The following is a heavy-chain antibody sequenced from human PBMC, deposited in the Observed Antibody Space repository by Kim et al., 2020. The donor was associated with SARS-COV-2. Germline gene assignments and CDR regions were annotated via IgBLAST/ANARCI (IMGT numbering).Heavy chain of an antibody. CDR1: GGSVSSGSYY. CDR3: ARGGSGWDHSEYFQH. CDR2: IYYSGST. V-gene: IGHV4-61*01. Sequence: SETLSLTCTVSGGSVSSGSYYWSWIRQPPGKGLEWIGYIYYSGSTNYNPSLKSRVTISVDTSKNQFSLKLSSVTAADTAVYYCARGGSGWDHSEYFQHWGQGTLVTVSS. J-gene: IGHJ1*01. D-gene: IGHD6-19*01.